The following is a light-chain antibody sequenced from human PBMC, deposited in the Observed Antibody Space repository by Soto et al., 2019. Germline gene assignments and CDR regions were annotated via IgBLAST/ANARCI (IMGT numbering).Light chain of an antibody. CDR1: SSNIGAGYD. CDR3: QSYDSSLSGSV. J-gene: IGLJ2*01. V-gene: IGLV1-40*01. Sequence: QPVLTQPPSVSGAPGQRVTISCTGSSSNIGAGYDVHWYQQLPGTAPKLLIYTNNNRPSGVPDRFSASKSGASASLAITGLQAEDEADYYCQSYDSSLSGSVFGGGTKLTVL. CDR2: TNN.